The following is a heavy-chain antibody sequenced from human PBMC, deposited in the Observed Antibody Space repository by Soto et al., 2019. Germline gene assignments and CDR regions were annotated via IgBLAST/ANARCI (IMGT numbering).Heavy chain of an antibody. Sequence: QVHLVQSGGEVKKPGASVKVSCKASGYTFNRHGITWVRQAPGQGLEWMGWISGYNGDINYEQKFQGRVTLSSDTLTRTVYLELKSLRFYDTAVYYCARVRIVGAREIDFWGQGTLVTVSS. V-gene: IGHV1-18*04. CDR2: ISGYNGDI. CDR1: GYTFNRHG. J-gene: IGHJ4*02. CDR3: ARVRIVGAREIDF. D-gene: IGHD1-26*01.